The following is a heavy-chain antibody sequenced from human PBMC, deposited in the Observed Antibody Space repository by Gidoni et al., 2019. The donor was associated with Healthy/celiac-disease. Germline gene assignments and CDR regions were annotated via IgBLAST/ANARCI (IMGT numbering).Heavy chain of an antibody. Sequence: QLQLQESGSGLVKPSQTLSLTCAVSGCPISSGGYSWSWIRQPPGKGLEWIGYIYHSGSTYYNPSLKSRVTISVDRSKNQFSLKLSSVTAADTAVYYCARARYYGSGSYFRAGYYFDYWGQGTLVTVSS. CDR2: IYHSGST. D-gene: IGHD3-10*01. V-gene: IGHV4-30-2*01. CDR3: ARARYYGSGSYFRAGYYFDY. CDR1: GCPISSGGYS. J-gene: IGHJ4*02.